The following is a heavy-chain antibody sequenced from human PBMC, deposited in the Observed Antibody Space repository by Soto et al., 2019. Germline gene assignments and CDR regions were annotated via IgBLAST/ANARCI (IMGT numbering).Heavy chain of an antibody. CDR2: MNAGDSDS. CDR1: GYKFTTYW. Sequence: GESLKISCQGSGYKFTTYWIGWVRQTPGKGLEWMGIMNAGDSDSRYSPSFQGQVTFSADKSISTAYLQWSSVKASDSAMYYCARLDGGGTYPSYFSYWGRGTLVTVSS. J-gene: IGHJ4*01. D-gene: IGHD1-26*01. CDR3: ARLDGGGTYPSYFSY. V-gene: IGHV5-51*01.